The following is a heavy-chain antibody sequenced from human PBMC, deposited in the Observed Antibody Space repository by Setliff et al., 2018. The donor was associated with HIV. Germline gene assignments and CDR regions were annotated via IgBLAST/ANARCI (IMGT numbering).Heavy chain of an antibody. V-gene: IGHV3-74*01. D-gene: IGHD2-15*01. CDR1: GFTFSTYW. CDR3: AREGLGGSFDC. Sequence: PGESLKISCAASGFTFSTYWMHWVRQVPGKGLVWVSHINRDGSSTTYVDSVKGRFTISRDNAKNTLYLQMNSLRAEDTAVYYCAREGLGGSFDCWGQGTLVTVSS. CDR2: INRDGSST. J-gene: IGHJ4*02.